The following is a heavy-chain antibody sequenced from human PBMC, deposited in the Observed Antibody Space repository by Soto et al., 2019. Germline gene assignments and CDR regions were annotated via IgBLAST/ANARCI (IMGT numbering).Heavy chain of an antibody. Sequence: SETLSLTCAVSGGSFSGYYWSWIRQPPGKGLEWIGEVYDSVNSNYTPSLTRRVVISVDTPKNQFSLNLRSVTAADTAVYYCARRDRSGFSYWLDTWGQGTMVTVSS. V-gene: IGHV4-34*01. D-gene: IGHD3-22*01. CDR2: VYDSVNS. J-gene: IGHJ5*02. CDR1: GGSFSGYY. CDR3: ARRDRSGFSYWLDT.